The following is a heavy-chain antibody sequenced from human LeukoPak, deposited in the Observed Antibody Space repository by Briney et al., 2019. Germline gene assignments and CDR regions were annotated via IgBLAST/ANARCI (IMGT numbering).Heavy chain of an antibody. Sequence: GGSLRLSCAASGFTFSSYAMSWVRQAPGKGLEWVSAISGSGGSTYYADSVKGRFTISRDNSKNTLYLQMNSLRAEDTAVYYCAKSAVWGSYRYSEFDYWGQGTLVTVSS. J-gene: IGHJ4*02. CDR1: GFTFSSYA. CDR2: ISGSGGST. CDR3: AKSAVWGSYRYSEFDY. V-gene: IGHV3-23*01. D-gene: IGHD3-16*02.